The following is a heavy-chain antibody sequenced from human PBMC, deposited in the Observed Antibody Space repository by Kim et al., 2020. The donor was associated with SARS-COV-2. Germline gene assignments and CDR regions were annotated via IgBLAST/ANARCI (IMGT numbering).Heavy chain of an antibody. CDR1: GFTFSNAW. V-gene: IGHV3-15*01. J-gene: IGHJ5*02. CDR3: TTGIWDPVWFGFNWFDP. Sequence: GGSLRLSCAASGFTFSNAWMSWVRQAPGKGLEWVGRIKSKTDGGTTDYAAPVKGRFTISRDDSKNTLYLQMNSLKTEDTAVYYCTTGIWDPVWFGFNWFDPWGQGTLVTVSS. CDR2: IKSKTDGGTT. D-gene: IGHD3-10*01.